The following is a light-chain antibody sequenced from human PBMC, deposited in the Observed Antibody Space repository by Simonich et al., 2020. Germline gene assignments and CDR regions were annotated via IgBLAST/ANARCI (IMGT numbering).Light chain of an antibody. CDR3: SSYTSSSTRV. V-gene: IGLV2-14*03. CDR1: SSDVGGYNY. J-gene: IGLJ3*02. CDR2: DVS. Sequence: QSALTQPASVSGSPGQSITISCTGTSSDVGGYNYVSWYQQHPGKAPKPMIYDVSNRPSGVSKRFSGSKSGNTASLTISGLQAEDEADYYCSSYTSSSTRVFGGGTKLTVL.